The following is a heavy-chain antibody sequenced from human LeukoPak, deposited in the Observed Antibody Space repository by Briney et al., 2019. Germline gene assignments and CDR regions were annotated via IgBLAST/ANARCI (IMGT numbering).Heavy chain of an antibody. Sequence: GSLRLSCAASGFTFSDYAMNWVRQAPGKGLEWVSYIRSGSDKILYADSVEGRFTISRDNAKNSLYLQMNSLRAEDTAVYYCARAHRLSHNWFDPWGRGTLVTVSS. J-gene: IGHJ5*02. D-gene: IGHD3-16*02. CDR1: GFTFSDYA. CDR3: ARAHRLSHNWFDP. V-gene: IGHV3-48*01. CDR2: IRSGSDKI.